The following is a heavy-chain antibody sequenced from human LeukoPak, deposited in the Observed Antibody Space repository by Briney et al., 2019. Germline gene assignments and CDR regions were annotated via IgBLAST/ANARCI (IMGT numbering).Heavy chain of an antibody. CDR1: GFTVSSNF. Sequence: QSGGSLRLSCAASGFTVSSNFMTWVRQAPGKGLEWVSVIYSGGSTYYADSVKDRFTISRDNSKNMLYLQMNSLRAEDTAVYYCARGGDSLHYWGQGTLVTVSS. D-gene: IGHD3-10*01. CDR3: ARGGDSLHY. J-gene: IGHJ4*02. V-gene: IGHV3-66*01. CDR2: IYSGGST.